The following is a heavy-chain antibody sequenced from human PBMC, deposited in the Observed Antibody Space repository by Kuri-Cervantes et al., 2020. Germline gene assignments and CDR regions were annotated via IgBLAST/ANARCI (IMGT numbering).Heavy chain of an antibody. Sequence: GESLKISCAASGFTFDDYATHWVRQAPGKGLEWVSLISWDGGSTYYADSVKGRFTISRDNSKNSLYLQMNSLRAEDTALYYCAKDMGMDVWGKGTTVTVSS. CDR1: GFTFDDYA. CDR3: AKDMGMDV. V-gene: IGHV3-43D*04. J-gene: IGHJ6*04. CDR2: ISWDGGST.